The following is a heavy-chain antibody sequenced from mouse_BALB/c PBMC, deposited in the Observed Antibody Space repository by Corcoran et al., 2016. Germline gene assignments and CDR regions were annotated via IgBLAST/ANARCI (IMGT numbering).Heavy chain of an antibody. CDR2: IYWDDDK. D-gene: IGHD4-1*01. J-gene: IGHJ3*01. CDR3: ARSELGRERFAY. V-gene: IGHV8-12*01. CDR1: GFSLSTSGMG. Sequence: QVTLKESGPGILQPSQTLSLTCSFSGFSLSTSGMGVSWIRQPSGKGLEWLAHIYWDDDKRYNPSLQSRLTISKDTARNQVFLKITSVDTADTATYYCARSELGRERFAYWGQGTLVTVSA.